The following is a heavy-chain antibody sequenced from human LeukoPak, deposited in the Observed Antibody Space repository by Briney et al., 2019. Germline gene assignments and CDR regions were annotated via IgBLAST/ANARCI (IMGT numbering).Heavy chain of an antibody. D-gene: IGHD3-22*01. CDR2: IYYSGST. CDR1: GGSISSSSYY. J-gene: IGHJ3*02. CDR3: ARHYYDSSGSPHDAFDI. Sequence: TSETLSLTCTVSGGSISSSSYYWGWIRQPPGKGLEWIVSIYYSGSTYYNPSLKSRVTISVDTSKHQFSLKLSSVTAADTAVYYCARHYYDSSGSPHDAFDIWGQGTMVTVSS. V-gene: IGHV4-39*01.